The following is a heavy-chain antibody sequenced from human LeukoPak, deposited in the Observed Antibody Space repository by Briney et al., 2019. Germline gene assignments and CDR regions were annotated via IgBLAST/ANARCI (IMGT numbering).Heavy chain of an antibody. J-gene: IGHJ4*02. Sequence: ASVKVSCKASGYTFTSYYMHWVRQAPGQGLEWMGIINPSGGSTSYAQKFQGRVTMTRDTSTSTVYMELSSLRSEDTAVYYCASMSSGLFRFDYWGQGTLVTVSS. CDR3: ASMSSGLFRFDY. CDR1: GYTFTSYY. D-gene: IGHD3-22*01. CDR2: INPSGGST. V-gene: IGHV1-46*01.